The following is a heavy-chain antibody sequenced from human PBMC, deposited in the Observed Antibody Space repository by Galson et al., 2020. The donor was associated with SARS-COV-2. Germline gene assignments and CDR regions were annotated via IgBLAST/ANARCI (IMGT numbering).Heavy chain of an antibody. D-gene: IGHD3-10*01. Sequence: SETLSLTCAVYGGSFSGYSWTWIRQPPGKGLEWIGEMKVGGNSEYNPSLRSRVTISVDTSKNQFSLNLRSVTAADTGLYFCARGHRGVVPSPVLGLGPFYSYYYMDVWGKGTTVTVSS. J-gene: IGHJ6*03. CDR1: GGSFSGYS. V-gene: IGHV4-34*01. CDR2: MKVGGNS. CDR3: ARGHRGVVPSPVLGLGPFYSYYYMDV.